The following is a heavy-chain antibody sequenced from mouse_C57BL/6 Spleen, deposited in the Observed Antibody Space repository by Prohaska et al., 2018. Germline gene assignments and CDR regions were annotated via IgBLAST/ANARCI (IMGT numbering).Heavy chain of an antibody. CDR3: MRYGSYWYFDV. CDR1: GFTFSGFW. D-gene: IGHD1-1*02. Sequence: EVQLLETGGGLVQPGGSRGLSCEGSGFTFSGFWMSWVRQTPGKTLEWIGDINSECSAINYAPSIKDRFTIFRDNDKSTLYLQMSNVRSEDTATYFCMRYGSYWYFDVWGTGTTVTVSS. J-gene: IGHJ1*03. CDR2: INSECSAI. V-gene: IGHV11-2*01.